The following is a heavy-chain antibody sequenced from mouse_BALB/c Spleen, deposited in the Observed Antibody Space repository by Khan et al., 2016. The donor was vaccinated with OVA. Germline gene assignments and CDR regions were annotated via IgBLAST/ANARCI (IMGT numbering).Heavy chain of an antibody. V-gene: IGHV14-1*02. CDR1: GFNIKDYY. J-gene: IGHJ2*01. Sequence: VRLQQSGAELVRPGASVKLSCKASGFNIKDYYIHWVKQRPEQGLEWIGWIDPENGNIMYDSKLQDKANITTDTSSNTAYLQLSSLTSVDTAVCYCPRSIRLWFDFWGQGTTLTVSS. CDR3: PRSIRLWFDF. D-gene: IGHD2-3*01. CDR2: IDPENGNI.